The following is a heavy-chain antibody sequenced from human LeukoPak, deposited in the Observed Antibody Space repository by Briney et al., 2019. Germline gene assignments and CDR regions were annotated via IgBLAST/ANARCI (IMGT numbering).Heavy chain of an antibody. CDR2: ISSSSSYI. CDR1: GFTFLSYT. J-gene: IGHJ4*02. V-gene: IGHV3-21*01. Sequence: GGSLRLSCAASGFTFLSYTMSWVRQAPGKGLEWVSSISSSSSYIYYADSVKGRFTISRDNAKNSLYLQMNSLRAEDTAVYYCERAGGGDRDYWGQGTLVTVSS. CDR3: ERAGGGDRDY. D-gene: IGHD3-16*01.